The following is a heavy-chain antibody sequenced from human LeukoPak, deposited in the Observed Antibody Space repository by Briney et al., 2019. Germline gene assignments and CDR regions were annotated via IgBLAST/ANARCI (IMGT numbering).Heavy chain of an antibody. CDR1: GASISSYF. CDR2: VNHIGSA. D-gene: IGHD4-17*01. J-gene: IGHJ5*02. V-gene: IGHV4-34*01. CDR3: AKVGDFGDYLDA. Sequence: PSETLSLTCSVSGASISSYFWSWIRQPPGKGLEWIGEVNHIGSASYNPSLKSRVNISVDRSKNQFSLTLTSVTAADTAVYYCAKVGDFGDYLDAWGQGTLVTVSS.